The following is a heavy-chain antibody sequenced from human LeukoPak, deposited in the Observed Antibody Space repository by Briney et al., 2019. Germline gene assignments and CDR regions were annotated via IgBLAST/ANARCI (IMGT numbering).Heavy chain of an antibody. CDR1: GFTFNNAW. V-gene: IGHV3-15*01. CDR3: AKGNGMIVLAYFDY. Sequence: GGSLRLFCVSSGFTFNNAWMSWVRQAPGKGLEWVGRVKSQTSGGTTDYAAPVKGRFTISRDDSKNTLYLQMNSLKTEDTAVYYCAKGNGMIVLAYFDYWGQGTLVTVSS. D-gene: IGHD3-22*01. J-gene: IGHJ4*02. CDR2: VKSQTSGGTT.